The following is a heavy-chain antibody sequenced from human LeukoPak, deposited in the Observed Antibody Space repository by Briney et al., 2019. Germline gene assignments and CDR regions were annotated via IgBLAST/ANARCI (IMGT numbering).Heavy chain of an antibody. V-gene: IGHV5-51*01. J-gene: IGHJ1*01. CDR3: ARLACSSTSCYPEYFQH. CDR1: GYSFTSYW. D-gene: IGHD2-2*01. CDR2: IYPGDSDT. Sequence: GESLKISCKGSGYSFTSYWIGWVRQMPGKGLEWMGIIYPGDSDTRYSPSFQGQVTISADKSINTAYLQWSSLKASDTAMYYCARLACSSTSCYPEYFQHWGQGTLVTVSS.